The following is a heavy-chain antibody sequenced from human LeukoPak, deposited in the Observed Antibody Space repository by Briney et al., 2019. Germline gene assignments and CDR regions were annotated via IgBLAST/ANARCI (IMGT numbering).Heavy chain of an antibody. CDR1: GFTFGDHA. CDR2: IRSKAYGGTT. J-gene: IGHJ4*02. CDR3: TRAGWELLPLLY. Sequence: GGSLRLSCTASGFTFGDHAMSWVRQAPGKGLEWVGFIRSKAYGGTTEYAASVKGRFTISRDDSKSIAYLQMNSLKTEDTAVYYCTRAGWELLPLLYWGQGTLVTVSS. D-gene: IGHD1-26*01. V-gene: IGHV3-49*04.